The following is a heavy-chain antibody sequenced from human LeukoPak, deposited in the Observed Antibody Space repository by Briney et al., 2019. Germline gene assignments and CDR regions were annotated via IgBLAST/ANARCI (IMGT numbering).Heavy chain of an antibody. V-gene: IGHV3-73*01. J-gene: IGHJ4*02. Sequence: GGSLRLSCAASGFTFTGSAMHWVRQASGKGLEWVGRIRSSSHSDATAYAESVKGRFTISRDDSKKTAYLQMNSLKTEDTAVYYCARGGVCSGGNCYYYFDYWGQGTLVTVSS. CDR1: GFTFTGSA. D-gene: IGHD2-15*01. CDR2: IRSSSHSDAT. CDR3: ARGGVCSGGNCYYYFDY.